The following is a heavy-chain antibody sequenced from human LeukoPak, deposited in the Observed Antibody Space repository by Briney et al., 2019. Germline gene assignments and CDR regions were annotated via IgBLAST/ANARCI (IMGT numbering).Heavy chain of an antibody. V-gene: IGHV3-23*01. CDR2: LSGSDGTP. D-gene: IGHD6-19*01. CDR3: AGVTSGWHPYYFDY. Sequence: GGSLRLSCAASGFTFSSYAMNWVRQAPGKGLEWVSGLSGSDGTPYYADSVKGRFTISRDNSRNTLFLQMNSLRAEDTAVYYCAGVTSGWHPYYFDYWGQGTLVIVSS. CDR1: GFTFSSYA. J-gene: IGHJ4*02.